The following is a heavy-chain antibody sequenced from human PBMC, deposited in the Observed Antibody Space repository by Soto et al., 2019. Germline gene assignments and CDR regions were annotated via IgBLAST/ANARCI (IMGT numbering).Heavy chain of an antibody. CDR2: ISGSGYST. Sequence: PGGSLRLSCAASGLTFSSYAMSWVRQAPGKGLEWVSAISGSGYSTYYADSVKGRFTISRDNSKNTLYLQMNSLRAEDTAVYYCAKTLYYYDTSGYQWGQGTLVTVSS. CDR3: AKTLYYYDTSGYQ. D-gene: IGHD3-22*01. V-gene: IGHV3-23*01. CDR1: GLTFSSYA. J-gene: IGHJ4*02.